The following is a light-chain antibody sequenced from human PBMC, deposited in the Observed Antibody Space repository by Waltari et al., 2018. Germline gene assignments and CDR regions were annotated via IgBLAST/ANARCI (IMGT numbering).Light chain of an antibody. J-gene: IGKJ1*01. V-gene: IGKV1-17*01. Sequence: IQMTQSPSSLSASVGDTVTITCRASQGISSYLNWFQQKPGKAPKLLIYAATTLQSGVPSRFSGSGSGTEFTLTISSLQPEDFAAYYCPQHNSYPWTFGQGTKVEIK. CDR3: PQHNSYPWT. CDR2: AAT. CDR1: QGISSY.